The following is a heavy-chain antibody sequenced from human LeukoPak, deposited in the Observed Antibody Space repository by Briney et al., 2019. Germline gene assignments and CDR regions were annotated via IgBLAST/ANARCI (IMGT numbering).Heavy chain of an antibody. CDR1: GFTFSSYA. D-gene: IGHD3-22*01. V-gene: IGHV3-23*01. CDR3: AKGSYYDSSGSFYFDY. J-gene: IGHJ4*02. Sequence: GGSLRLSCAASGFTFSSYAMSSVRQAPGKGLKWVSGISGSGDNTYYADSVKGRFTISRDNSKNTLYVQVNSLGTEDTAAYYCAKGSYYDSSGSFYFDYWGQGTLVTVSS. CDR2: ISGSGDNT.